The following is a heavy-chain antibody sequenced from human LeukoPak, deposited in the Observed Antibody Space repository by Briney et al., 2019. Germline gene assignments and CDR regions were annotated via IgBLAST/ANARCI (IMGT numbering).Heavy chain of an antibody. D-gene: IGHD5-18*01. Sequence: GGSLRLSCAASGFIFDDYAMHWVRQPPGKGLEWVSGISWNSGSIGYADSVKGRFTISRDNAKNSLYLQMNSLRAEDTALYYCAKDTLPARGYSYGYDYWGQGTLVTVSS. J-gene: IGHJ4*02. V-gene: IGHV3-9*01. CDR1: GFIFDDYA. CDR2: ISWNSGSI. CDR3: AKDTLPARGYSYGYDY.